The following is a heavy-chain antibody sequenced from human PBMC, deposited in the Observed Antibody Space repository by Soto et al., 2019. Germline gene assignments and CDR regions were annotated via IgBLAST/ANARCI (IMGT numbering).Heavy chain of an antibody. CDR1: GFTFSSYW. CDR3: ARDLEQQLVPSGMDV. D-gene: IGHD6-13*01. Sequence: EVQLVESGGGLVQPGGSLRLSCAASGFTFSSYWMHWVRQAPGKGLVWVSRINSDGSSTSYADSVKGRFTISRDNAKNTLYLQMNSLRVEDTAVYYCARDLEQQLVPSGMDVWGQGTTVTVSS. V-gene: IGHV3-74*01. CDR2: INSDGSST. J-gene: IGHJ6*02.